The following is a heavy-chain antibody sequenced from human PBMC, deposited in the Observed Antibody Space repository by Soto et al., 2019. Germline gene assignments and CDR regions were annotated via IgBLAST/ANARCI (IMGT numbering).Heavy chain of an antibody. J-gene: IGHJ4*02. Sequence: QVKLVQSGTEVKKPGASLKVSCKASGYSFATSGISWVRQAPGQGLEWMGWISVYNGNTNYDQKLPDRVTMTTDTSTTTAYLELRSLRSDDTAVYYCARAGQYYDSSGYVKWGQGTLVTVSS. D-gene: IGHD3-22*01. CDR3: ARAGQYYDSSGYVK. V-gene: IGHV1-18*01. CDR2: ISVYNGNT. CDR1: GYSFATSG.